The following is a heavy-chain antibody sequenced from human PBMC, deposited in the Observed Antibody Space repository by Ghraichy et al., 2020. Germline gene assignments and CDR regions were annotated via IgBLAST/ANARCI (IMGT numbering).Heavy chain of an antibody. V-gene: IGHV2-26*01. CDR1: GFSLSNARMG. CDR2: IFSNDEK. J-gene: IGHJ4*02. D-gene: IGHD2-2*01. Sequence: SGPTLVKPTETLTLTCTVSGFSLSNARMGVTWIRQPPGKALEWLAHIFSNDEKSYSTSLKSRLTISKDTSKSQVVLIMTNMDPVDTATYYCARLTYCSSTICYGYFDHWGQGTLVTVSS. CDR3: ARLTYCSSTICYGYFDH.